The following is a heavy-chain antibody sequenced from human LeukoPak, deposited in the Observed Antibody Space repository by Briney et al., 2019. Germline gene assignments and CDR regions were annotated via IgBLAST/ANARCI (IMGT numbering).Heavy chain of an antibody. D-gene: IGHD3-3*01. V-gene: IGHV1-69*05. CDR3: ARVIPIGIGDAFDI. CDR1: GGTFSSYA. Sequence: SVKVSCKASGGTFSSYAISWVRQAPGQGLEWMGGIIPTFGTANYAQKFQGRVTVTTDESTSTAYMELSSLRSEDTAVYYCARVIPIGIGDAFDIWGQGTMVTVSS. CDR2: IIPTFGTA. J-gene: IGHJ3*02.